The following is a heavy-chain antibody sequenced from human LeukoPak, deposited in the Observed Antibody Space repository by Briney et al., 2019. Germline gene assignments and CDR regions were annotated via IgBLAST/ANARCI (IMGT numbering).Heavy chain of an antibody. Sequence: KSSETLSLTCTVSGGSISSSSYYWGWIRQPPGKGLEWIGSIYYSGSTYYNPSLKSRVTISVDTSKNQFSLKLSSVTAADTAVYYCARNRPFGLGFFDSKSKTNAFDIWGQGTMVTVSS. V-gene: IGHV4-39*01. CDR3: ARNRPFGLGFFDSKSKTNAFDI. J-gene: IGHJ3*02. CDR1: GGSISSSSYY. D-gene: IGHD3-9*01. CDR2: IYYSGST.